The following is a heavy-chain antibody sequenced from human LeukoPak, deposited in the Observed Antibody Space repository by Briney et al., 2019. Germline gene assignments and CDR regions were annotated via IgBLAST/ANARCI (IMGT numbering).Heavy chain of an antibody. V-gene: IGHV3-11*04. J-gene: IGHJ4*02. Sequence: GGSLRLSCAASGFTFSDYYMSWIRQAPGKGLEWVSYISRSGTTIYYADSVRGRFTISRDNAKNSLYLQMNSLRAEDTAVYYCARDRDSWLQLRSLAEYWGQGTLVTVSS. D-gene: IGHD5-24*01. CDR2: ISRSGTTI. CDR3: ARDRDSWLQLRSLAEY. CDR1: GFTFSDYY.